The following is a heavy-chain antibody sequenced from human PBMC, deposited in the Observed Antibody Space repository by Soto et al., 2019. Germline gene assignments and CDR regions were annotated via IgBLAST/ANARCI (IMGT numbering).Heavy chain of an antibody. CDR2: IIPIFDTA. Sequence: QVQLVQSGAEVKKPGFSVKVSCKTSGGTLSNYAISWLRQAPGQGPEWMGSIIPIFDTANYAQKFQGRVTITADESTSTVYMELSSLRSEDTAVYYCAREGVDSDVVTFFDYWGQGTLVTVSS. D-gene: IGHD5-18*01. V-gene: IGHV1-69*15. J-gene: IGHJ4*02. CDR3: AREGVDSDVVTFFDY. CDR1: GGTLSNYA.